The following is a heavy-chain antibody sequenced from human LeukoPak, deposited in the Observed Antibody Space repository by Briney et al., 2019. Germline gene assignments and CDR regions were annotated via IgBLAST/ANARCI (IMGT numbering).Heavy chain of an antibody. CDR2: ISSSGTTI. D-gene: IGHD6-6*01. CDR1: GFTFGSYE. Sequence: GGSLRLSCAASGFTFGSYEMNWVRQAPGKGLEWVSYISSSGTTIYYADSLKGRFTISRDNAKNSLYLQMNSLKIEDTAVYYCASRIAARPWYYFDYWGQGTLVTVSS. CDR3: ASRIAARPWYYFDY. V-gene: IGHV3-48*03. J-gene: IGHJ4*02.